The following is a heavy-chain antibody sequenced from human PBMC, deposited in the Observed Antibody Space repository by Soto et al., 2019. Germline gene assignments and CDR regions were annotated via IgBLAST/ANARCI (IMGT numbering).Heavy chain of an antibody. CDR1: GGSVRSGSYY. CDR3: ASSRRPQFSDRSGHAVLESFQD. CDR2: IYYSGNT. V-gene: IGHV4-61*03. J-gene: IGHJ1*01. Sequence: QVQLQESGPGLVKPSETLSLTCTVSGGSVRSGSYYWSWIRQPPETGLEWIGYIYYSGNTNFNPPLKSRVTISVATSNRHFSLKLSSVTAADTAVYYCASSRRPQFSDRSGHAVLESFQDWGQGTLVSVTS. D-gene: IGHD3-22*01.